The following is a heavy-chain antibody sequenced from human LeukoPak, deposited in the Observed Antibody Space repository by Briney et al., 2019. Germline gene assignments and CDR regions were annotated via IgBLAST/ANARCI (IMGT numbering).Heavy chain of an antibody. CDR2: ISGSGGST. CDR1: GFTFDDYG. Sequence: GGSLRLSCAASGFTFDDYGMSWVRQAPGKGLEWVSAISGSGGSTYYADSVKGRFTISRDNSKNTLYLQMNSLRAEDTAVYYCAKDPTSYCTNGVCYTPPYYFDYWGQGTLVTVSS. V-gene: IGHV3-23*01. D-gene: IGHD2-8*01. J-gene: IGHJ4*02. CDR3: AKDPTSYCTNGVCYTPPYYFDY.